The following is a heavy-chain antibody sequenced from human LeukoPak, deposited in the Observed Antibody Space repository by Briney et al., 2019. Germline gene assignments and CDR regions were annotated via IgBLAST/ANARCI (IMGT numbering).Heavy chain of an antibody. D-gene: IGHD3-10*01. CDR3: ARDLGPGRAFWFDP. CDR2: TYYRSRWYT. V-gene: IGHV6-1*01. Sequence: SQTLSLTCAISGDSISTITGGWNWLRQSPSRGLEWLGRTYYRSRWYTDYSVSVESRITIAPDSSKNQFSLQVKSVTPEDTAVYFCARDLGPGRAFWFDPWGQGVLVTVSS. CDR1: GDSISTITGG. J-gene: IGHJ5*02.